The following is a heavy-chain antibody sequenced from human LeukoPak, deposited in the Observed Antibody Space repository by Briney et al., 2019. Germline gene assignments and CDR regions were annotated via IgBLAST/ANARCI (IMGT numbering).Heavy chain of an antibody. J-gene: IGHJ6*02. Sequence: SETLPLTCTVSGYSISSGYYWTWIRQPPGKGLEWFGEISHSGSTDYNPSLKSRVTISLDTSKNQFSLKLKSVTAADTAVYYCARVTGYLVGATVYYYYGMDVWGRGTTVTVSS. V-gene: IGHV4-38-2*02. CDR2: ISHSGST. CDR1: GYSISSGYY. CDR3: ARVTGYLVGATVYYYYGMDV. D-gene: IGHD1-26*01.